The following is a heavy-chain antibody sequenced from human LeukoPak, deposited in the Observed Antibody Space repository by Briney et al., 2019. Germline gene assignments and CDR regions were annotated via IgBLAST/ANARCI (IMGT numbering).Heavy chain of an antibody. J-gene: IGHJ4*02. CDR3: AKGDDIGKHPTRAYYFDT. V-gene: IGHV3-23*01. Sequence: GGSLRLSCAASGFTFSRHAMSWVRQAPGKGLEWVSTTGLNSVNTLCAESVQGRFSISRDNSKNTLDLQMDNLRVDDTAVYYCAKGDDIGKHPTRAYYFDTWGQGTLVTVS. CDR2: TGLNSVNT. CDR1: GFTFSRHA. D-gene: IGHD5-24*01.